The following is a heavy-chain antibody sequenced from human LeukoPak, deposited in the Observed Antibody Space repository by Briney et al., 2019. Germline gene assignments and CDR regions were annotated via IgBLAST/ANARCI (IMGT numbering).Heavy chain of an antibody. D-gene: IGHD6-19*01. Sequence: GGSLRLSCAASGFTFSSYAMSGVRQAPGKGLEWVSAISGSGGSTYYADSVKGRFTISRDNSKNTLYLQMNSLRAEDTAVYYCAKVLGRIAVAGTIGALDYWGQGTLVTVSS. J-gene: IGHJ4*02. CDR2: ISGSGGST. CDR1: GFTFSSYA. V-gene: IGHV3-23*01. CDR3: AKVLGRIAVAGTIGALDY.